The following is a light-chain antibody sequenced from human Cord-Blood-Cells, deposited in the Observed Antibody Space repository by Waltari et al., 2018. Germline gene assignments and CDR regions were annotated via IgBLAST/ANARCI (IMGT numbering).Light chain of an antibody. V-gene: IGLV1-44*01. J-gene: IGLJ3*02. CDR2: SNN. CDR1: SSNIGSNT. CDR3: AACDDSLNGPV. Sequence: QSVLTQPPSASGTPGQRVTISCSGSSSNIGSNTVNWYQQLPGTAPKLLINSNNQRPSGVPAGFSGSKSGTSASLAISGLQSEDDADYYCAACDDSLNGPVFGGGTKLPVL.